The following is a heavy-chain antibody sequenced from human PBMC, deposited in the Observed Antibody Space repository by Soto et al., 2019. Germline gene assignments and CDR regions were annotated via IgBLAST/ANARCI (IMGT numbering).Heavy chain of an antibody. J-gene: IGHJ6*02. CDR1: RSAFISYV. Sequence: PGGSLTLCCAPTRSAFISYVMHWVLQASGKGLEWVAVISYDGRNTNYADSVRGRFTISRDNSKNTLYLQMNSLRAEDTAVYYCARTLAAAAYYYYYGMDVWGQGT. CDR2: ISYDGRNT. CDR3: ARTLAAAAYYYYYGMDV. D-gene: IGHD6-13*01. V-gene: IGHV3-30*03.